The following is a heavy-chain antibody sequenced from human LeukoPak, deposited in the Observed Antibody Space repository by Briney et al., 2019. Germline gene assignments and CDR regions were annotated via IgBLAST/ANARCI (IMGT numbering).Heavy chain of an antibody. CDR3: ARDLAVYDSSGYYAFDI. Sequence: PGGSLRLSCAASGFTVSSNYMSWVRQAPGKGLEWVSVIYSGGSTYYADSVKGRFAISRDNSKNTLYLQMNSLRAEDTAVCYCARDLAVYDSSGYYAFDIWGQGTMATVSS. CDR2: IYSGGST. D-gene: IGHD3-22*01. CDR1: GFTVSSNY. J-gene: IGHJ3*02. V-gene: IGHV3-53*01.